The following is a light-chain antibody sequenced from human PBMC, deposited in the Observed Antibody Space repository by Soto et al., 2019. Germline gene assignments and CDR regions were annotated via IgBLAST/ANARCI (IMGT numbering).Light chain of an antibody. J-gene: IGKJ1*01. CDR3: QQYAKAPLT. V-gene: IGKV3-20*01. CDR1: QTVNNNY. CDR2: AAS. Sequence: EIVLAHSPGTLSLSPGERATLSCRASQTVNNNYLAWYQQKPGQAPRLVIYAASSRATGVPDRFSGSGSGTDFTLTISRLEPEDFAVYYCQQYAKAPLTFGQGTKVDIK.